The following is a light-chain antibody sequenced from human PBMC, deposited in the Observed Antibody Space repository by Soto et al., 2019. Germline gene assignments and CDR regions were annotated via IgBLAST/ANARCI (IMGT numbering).Light chain of an antibody. CDR2: GPS. Sequence: EIVMTQSPATLSVSPGERATLSCRASQSVSSNLAWYQQKPGQAPRLLIYGPSTRATGIPARFSGSGSGTEFTLTISSLQSEDFTVYYCEQYNNWPPFTFGPGTKVDIK. CDR3: EQYNNWPPFT. V-gene: IGKV3-15*01. J-gene: IGKJ3*01. CDR1: QSVSSN.